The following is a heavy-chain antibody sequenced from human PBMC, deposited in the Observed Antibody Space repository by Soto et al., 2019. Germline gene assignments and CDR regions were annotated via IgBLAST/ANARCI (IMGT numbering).Heavy chain of an antibody. D-gene: IGHD3-10*01. CDR2: INHSGST. CDR1: GGSFSGYY. J-gene: IGHJ6*02. V-gene: IGHV4-34*01. Sequence: PSETLSLTCDVYGGSFSGYYWSWIRQTPGKGLEWIGEINHSGSTNYNPPLKHRFTIPVDASKNQFALKLNAVTPADSAVYYCARYQGMFRVAGGMDVWGQGTTVTVSS. CDR3: ARYQGMFRVAGGMDV.